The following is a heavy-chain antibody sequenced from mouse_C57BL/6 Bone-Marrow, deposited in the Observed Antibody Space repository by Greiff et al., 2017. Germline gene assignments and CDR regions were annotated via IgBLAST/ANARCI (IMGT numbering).Heavy chain of an antibody. CDR1: GYTFTSYW. D-gene: IGHD3-3*01. J-gene: IGHJ2*01. CDR2: IDPSDSYT. CDR3: ARGWEDY. Sequence: QVQLQQPGAELVMPGASVKLSCKASGYTFTSYWMHWVKQRPGQGLEWIGEIDPSDSYTNYNQKFKGKSTLTVDKSSSAAYMQLSSLTSEDSAVYYCARGWEDYWGQGTTLTVSS. V-gene: IGHV1-69*01.